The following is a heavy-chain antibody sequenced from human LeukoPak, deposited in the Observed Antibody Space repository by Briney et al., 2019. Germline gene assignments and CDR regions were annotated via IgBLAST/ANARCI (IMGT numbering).Heavy chain of an antibody. Sequence: ASVKVSCKASGGTFSSYAISWVRQAPGQGLEWMGRIIPIFGTANYAQKFQGRVTITADKSTSTAYMELSSLRSEDTAVYYCAREDRDGYNLPHWGQGTLVTVSS. CDR2: IIPIFGTA. V-gene: IGHV1-69*06. CDR3: AREDRDGYNLPH. J-gene: IGHJ4*02. CDR1: GGTFSSYA. D-gene: IGHD5-24*01.